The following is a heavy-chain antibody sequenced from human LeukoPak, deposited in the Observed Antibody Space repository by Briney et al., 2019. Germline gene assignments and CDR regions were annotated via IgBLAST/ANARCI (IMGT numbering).Heavy chain of an antibody. CDR3: ARPAYTAAYDL. CDR1: GFTFSNSA. J-gene: IGHJ3*01. CDR2: ISSSSSYI. Sequence: GGSLRLSCAASGFTFSNSAMSWVRQAPGKGLEWVSSISSSSSYIYYADSVKGRFTISRDNAKNSLYLQMNYLRAEDTAVYYCARPAYTAAYDLWGQGAMVTVSS. D-gene: IGHD3-16*01. V-gene: IGHV3-21*01.